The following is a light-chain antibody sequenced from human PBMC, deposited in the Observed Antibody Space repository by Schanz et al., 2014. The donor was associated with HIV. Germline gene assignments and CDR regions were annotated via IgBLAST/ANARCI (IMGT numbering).Light chain of an antibody. CDR3: GTWDSRMSVGFV. Sequence: QSVLTQPPSVSAAPGQRVTISCSGHSYSIGNNFVSWFQQLPGTAPKLLIYDNYKRPSGIPDRFSGSKSGTSATLVITGLQTGDEADYYCGTWDSRMSVGFVFGSGTKLTVL. J-gene: IGLJ1*01. V-gene: IGLV1-51*01. CDR2: DNY. CDR1: SYSIGNNF.